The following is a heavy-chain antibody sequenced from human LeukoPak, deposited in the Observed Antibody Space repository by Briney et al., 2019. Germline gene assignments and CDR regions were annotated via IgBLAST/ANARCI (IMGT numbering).Heavy chain of an antibody. CDR1: GFTFSSYA. CDR3: ARKRINDAFDI. D-gene: IGHD2-15*01. Sequence: GGSLRLSCAASGFTFSSYAMSWVRQAPGKGLEWVSVIYSGGSTYYADSVKGRFTISRDNSKNTLYLQMNSLRAEDTAVYYCARKRINDAFDIWGQGTMVTVSS. V-gene: IGHV3-53*01. CDR2: IYSGGST. J-gene: IGHJ3*02.